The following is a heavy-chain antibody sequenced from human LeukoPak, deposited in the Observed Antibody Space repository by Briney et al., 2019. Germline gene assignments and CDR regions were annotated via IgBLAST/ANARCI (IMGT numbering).Heavy chain of an antibody. Sequence: SGGSLRLSCTASGFTFSSNWMTWVRQAPGKGLEWVANINQDGGEKYYVDSVKGRFTISRDNAKNSLYLQMNSLRAEDTAVYYCAGNYDWGQGTLVTVSS. CDR2: INQDGGEK. J-gene: IGHJ4*02. CDR3: AGNYD. D-gene: IGHD3-16*01. CDR1: GFTFSSNW. V-gene: IGHV3-7*04.